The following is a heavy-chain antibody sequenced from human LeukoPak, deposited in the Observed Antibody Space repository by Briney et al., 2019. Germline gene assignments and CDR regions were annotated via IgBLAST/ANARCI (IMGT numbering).Heavy chain of an antibody. Sequence: SETLSLTCTVSGGSISSYYWSWIRQPPGKGLEWIGEINHSGSTNYNPSLKSRVTISVDTSKNQFSLKLSSVTAADTAVYYCARGPYGGFWGQGTLVTVSS. CDR2: INHSGST. D-gene: IGHD4-17*01. V-gene: IGHV4-34*01. J-gene: IGHJ4*02. CDR3: ARGPYGGF. CDR1: GGSISSYY.